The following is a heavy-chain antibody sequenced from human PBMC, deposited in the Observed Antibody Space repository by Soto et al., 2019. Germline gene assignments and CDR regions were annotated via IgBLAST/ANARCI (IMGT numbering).Heavy chain of an antibody. CDR3: FAFALDYYDSSGYYNFDY. CDR1: GYTFTSYY. D-gene: IGHD3-22*01. V-gene: IGHV1-46*01. J-gene: IGHJ4*02. Sequence: GASVKVSCKASGYTFTSYYMHWVRQAPGQGLEWMGIINPSGGSTSYAQKFQGRVTMTRDTSTSTVYMELSSLRSEDTAVYYCFAFALDYYDSSGYYNFDYWGQGTLVTVSS. CDR2: INPSGGST.